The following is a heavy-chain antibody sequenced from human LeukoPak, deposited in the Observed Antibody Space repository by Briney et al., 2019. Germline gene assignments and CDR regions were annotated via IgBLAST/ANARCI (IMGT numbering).Heavy chain of an antibody. J-gene: IGHJ4*02. CDR1: GYTFTSYA. V-gene: IGHV1-3*01. Sequence: ASVKVSCKASGYTFTSYAMHWVRQAPGQRLEWMGWINAGNGNTKYSQKFQGRVTITRDTSASTAYMELSSLRSEDTAVYYCARGGITMVRGVIITDPYFDYWGQGTLVTVSS. CDR2: INAGNGNT. D-gene: IGHD3-10*01. CDR3: ARGGITMVRGVIITDPYFDY.